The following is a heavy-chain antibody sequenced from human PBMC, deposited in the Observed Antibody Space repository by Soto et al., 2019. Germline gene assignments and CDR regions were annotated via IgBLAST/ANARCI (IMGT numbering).Heavy chain of an antibody. Sequence: ASVKVSCKASGYTFTSYDINWVRQATGQGFEWMGWMNPNSGNTGYAQKFQGRVTMTRNTSISTAYMELSSLRSEDTAVYYCAREAAPMDYYYYYYMDVWGKGTTVTVSS. J-gene: IGHJ6*03. CDR3: AREAAPMDYYYYYYMDV. V-gene: IGHV1-8*01. CDR1: GYTFTSYD. CDR2: MNPNSGNT. D-gene: IGHD6-6*01.